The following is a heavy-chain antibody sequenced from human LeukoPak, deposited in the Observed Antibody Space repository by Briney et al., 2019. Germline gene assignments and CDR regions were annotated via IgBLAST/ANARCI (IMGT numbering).Heavy chain of an antibody. V-gene: IGHV4-34*01. CDR2: INHSGST. CDR1: GGSFSGYY. CDR3: ARGCKRRGRGVIPMIGGGWFAP. Sequence: SETLSLTCAVYGGSFSGYYWSWIRQPPGKGLEWIGEINHSGSTNYNPSLKSRVTISVDTSKKQFSLKLSSVSAADTAVYYCARGCKRRGRGVIPMIGGGWFAPWGPGTLVTVSS. D-gene: IGHD3-10*01. J-gene: IGHJ5*02.